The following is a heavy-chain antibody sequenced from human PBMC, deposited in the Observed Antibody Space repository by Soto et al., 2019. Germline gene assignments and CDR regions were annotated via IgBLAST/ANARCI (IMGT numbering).Heavy chain of an antibody. CDR1: GFTFNNYA. Sequence: VQLLESGGGLVQPGGSLRLSCAASGFTFNNYAMSWVRQAPGKGLEWVSTISGSGSNTHYADSVKGRFSISRDNSKNTLYLQMNSLRAEDTAIYYCAKDPSGFCGGDCYSDYWGQGTLVTVSS. D-gene: IGHD2-21*02. CDR3: AKDPSGFCGGDCYSDY. V-gene: IGHV3-23*01. J-gene: IGHJ4*02. CDR2: ISGSGSNT.